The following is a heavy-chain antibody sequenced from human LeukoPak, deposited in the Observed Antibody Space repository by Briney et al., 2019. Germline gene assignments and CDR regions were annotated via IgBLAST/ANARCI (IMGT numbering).Heavy chain of an antibody. J-gene: IGHJ4*02. D-gene: IGHD6-19*01. CDR3: ARRDISSGWSFDY. V-gene: IGHV4-4*07. CDR2: IHTSGST. Sequence: SETLSLTCTVSGGSISNYHRSWIRQPAGKGLEWIGQIHTSGSTNYNPPLKSRVSMSIDTTEDQVSLTIRSVTAADTAFYYCARRDISSGWSFDYRGQGTLVTVSS. CDR1: GGSISNYH.